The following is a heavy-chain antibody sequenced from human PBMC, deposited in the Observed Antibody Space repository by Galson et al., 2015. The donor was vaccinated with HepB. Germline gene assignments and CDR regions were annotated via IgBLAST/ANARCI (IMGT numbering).Heavy chain of an antibody. CDR1: GYSLTELS. Sequence: SVKVSCKVSGYSLTELSMHWVRQAPGKGLEWMGGFDPEAGETIYAQKFQGRVTMTEDTSTDTAYMELSSLRSEDTAVYYCATSPYGSGIYPFCFRYWSQGTLVSVSS. D-gene: IGHD3-10*01. CDR2: FDPEAGET. CDR3: ATSPYGSGIYPFCFRY. V-gene: IGHV1-24*01. J-gene: IGHJ4*02.